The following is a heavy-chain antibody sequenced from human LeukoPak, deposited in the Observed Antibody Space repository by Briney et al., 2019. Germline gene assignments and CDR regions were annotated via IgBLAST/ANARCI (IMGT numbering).Heavy chain of an antibody. D-gene: IGHD2-15*01. CDR3: AADQGYCSGGSCYTWFDP. J-gene: IGHJ5*02. CDR2: IVVGSGNT. V-gene: IGHV1-58*02. CDR1: GFTFTSSA. Sequence: GASVKVSCKASGFTFTSSAMQWVRQARGQRLEWIGWIVVGSGNTNYAQKFQERVTITRDMSTSTAYMELSSLRSEDTAVYYCAADQGYCSGGSCYTWFDPWGQGTLDTVSS.